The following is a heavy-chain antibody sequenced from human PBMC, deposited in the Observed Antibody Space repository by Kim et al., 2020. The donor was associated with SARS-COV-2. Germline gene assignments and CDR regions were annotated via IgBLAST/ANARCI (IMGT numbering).Heavy chain of an antibody. J-gene: IGHJ3*02. CDR1: GFAFSNYW. CDR3: ARELAGGWNVFGI. D-gene: IGHD6-19*01. CDR2: IKDDGSVK. Sequence: GGSLRLSCAASGFAFSNYWMSWVRQAPGKGLGWVANIKDDGSVKYYVESVKGRFTISRDNAQNSLYLQMNRLRAEDTAVYYCARELAGGWNVFGIWGRGT. V-gene: IGHV3-7*01.